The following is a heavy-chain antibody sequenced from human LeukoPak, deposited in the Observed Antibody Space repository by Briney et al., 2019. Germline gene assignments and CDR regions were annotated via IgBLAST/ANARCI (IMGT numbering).Heavy chain of an antibody. CDR3: ARDRRFPAGSGSRYIDY. D-gene: IGHD3-10*01. Sequence: SQTLSLTCAISGDSVSSNSAAWNWIRQSPSRGLEWLGRTYYRSKWYNDYAVSVKSRITINPATSKNQFSLQLNSVTPEDTAVYYCARDRRFPAGSGSRYIDYWGQGTLVTVSS. CDR2: TYYRSKWYN. J-gene: IGHJ4*02. V-gene: IGHV6-1*01. CDR1: GDSVSSNSAA.